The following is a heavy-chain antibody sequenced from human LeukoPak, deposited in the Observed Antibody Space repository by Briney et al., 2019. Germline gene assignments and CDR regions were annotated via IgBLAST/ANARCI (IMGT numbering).Heavy chain of an antibody. D-gene: IGHD4-11*01. J-gene: IGHJ4*02. CDR2: VNPNSGKT. Sequence: GASVKVSCKASGYTFTSYDINWVRQATGQGLEWMGWVNPNSGKTGYAQKFQGRVTITRSISISTAYMELSSLRSEDTAVYYCYSNYGDSFDFWGQGTLVTVSS. V-gene: IGHV1-8*02. CDR3: YSNYGDSFDF. CDR1: GYTFTSYD.